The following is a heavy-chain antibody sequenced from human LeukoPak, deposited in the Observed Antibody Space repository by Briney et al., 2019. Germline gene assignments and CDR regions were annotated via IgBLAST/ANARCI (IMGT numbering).Heavy chain of an antibody. CDR1: GGSFSSGGYY. CDR3: ARVDDWNSAPQFVY. J-gene: IGHJ4*02. D-gene: IGHD1-7*01. CDR2: IYHSGST. Sequence: SETLSLTCTVSGGSFSSGGYYWSCIRQDPGQGLEWIGYIYHSGSTYSIPSLKSRVTIPIVSSNNQSSLKLSSGTPADTAVYYCARVDDWNSAPQFVYWGQGTLVTVSS. V-gene: IGHV4-31*03.